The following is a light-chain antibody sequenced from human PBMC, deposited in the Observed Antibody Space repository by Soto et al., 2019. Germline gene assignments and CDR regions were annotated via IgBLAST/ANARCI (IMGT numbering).Light chain of an antibody. J-gene: IGLJ2*01. CDR2: RAN. CDR1: NSNVGSYY. V-gene: IGLV1-47*01. Sequence: QSVLTQPPSASGTPGQRVTISCSGSNSNVGSYYVYWYQQLPGTAPKLLIYRANQRPSGVPDRCSGSKSGTSASLAISGLRSEDEADYYCASWDDSLSGVVFGGGTKLTVL. CDR3: ASWDDSLSGVV.